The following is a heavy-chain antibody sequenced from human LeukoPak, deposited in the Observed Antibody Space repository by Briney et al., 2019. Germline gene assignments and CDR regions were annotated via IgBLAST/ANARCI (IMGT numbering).Heavy chain of an antibody. Sequence: GGSLRLSCAASGFTFSSYGMHWVRQAPGKGLEWVAFIRYDGSNKYHAESVRGRFTISRDNSKNTLYLQMNSLRAEDTAVYYCAKGGDYGSGTYPLWGQGTLVTVSS. V-gene: IGHV3-30*02. D-gene: IGHD3-10*01. J-gene: IGHJ4*02. CDR1: GFTFSSYG. CDR3: AKGGDYGSGTYPL. CDR2: IRYDGSNK.